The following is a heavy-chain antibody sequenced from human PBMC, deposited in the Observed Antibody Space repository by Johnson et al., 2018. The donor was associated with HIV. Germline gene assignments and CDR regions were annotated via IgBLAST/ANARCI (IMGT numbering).Heavy chain of an antibody. J-gene: IGHJ3*02. CDR3: ARARYDYVWGSYRFDAFDI. CDR2: IKSKSDGGTT. CDR1: GFTFRNAW. V-gene: IGHV3-15*01. Sequence: VQLVESGGGLVQPGGSLRLSCAASGFTFRNAWMSWVRQAPGKGVEWVGHIKSKSDGGTTDSAAPVKGRFTISRDDSKSMVYLQMNSLRAEDTAVYYCARARYDYVWGSYRFDAFDIWGQGTMVTVSS. D-gene: IGHD3-16*02.